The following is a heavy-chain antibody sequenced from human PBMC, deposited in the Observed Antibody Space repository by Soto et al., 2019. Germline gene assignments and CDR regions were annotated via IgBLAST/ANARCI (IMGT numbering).Heavy chain of an antibody. J-gene: IGHJ6*03. D-gene: IGHD2-2*01. CDR3: ARIFVVVPAAVWRMSYYYYMDV. CDR1: GGSFSGYY. CDR2: INHSGST. Sequence: SETLSLTCAVYGGSFSGYYWSWIRQPPGKGLEWIGEINHSGSTNYNPSLKSRVTISVDTSKNQFSLKLSSVTAADTAVYYCARIFVVVPAAVWRMSYYYYMDVWGKGTTVTVSS. V-gene: IGHV4-34*01.